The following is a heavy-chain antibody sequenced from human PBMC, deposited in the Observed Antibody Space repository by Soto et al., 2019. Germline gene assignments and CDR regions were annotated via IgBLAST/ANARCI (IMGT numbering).Heavy chain of an antibody. CDR3: AKDPYCSSISCYAGNFYY. CDR2: ISDSGGTT. D-gene: IGHD2-2*01. Sequence: GGSLRLSCAASGFTFSNYPMSWVRQAPGKGLEWVSYISDSGGTTYYAYSVKGRFTISRDNSKKTLYLQMNSLRAEDTAVYYCAKDPYCSSISCYAGNFYYWGQGALVTVSS. V-gene: IGHV3-23*01. CDR1: GFTFSNYP. J-gene: IGHJ4*02.